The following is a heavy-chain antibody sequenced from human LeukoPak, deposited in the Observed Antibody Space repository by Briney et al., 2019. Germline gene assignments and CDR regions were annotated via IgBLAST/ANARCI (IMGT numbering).Heavy chain of an antibody. Sequence: PGGSLRLSCAASGFTFNTFGMHWVRQAPGQGLEWVAAIWFDGSVKHYSDAVKGRFTISRDNSLNTLYLQMNSPRVEDTAIYYCAKDTAVQFLEPAFWGQGTLVTVSS. CDR3: AKDTAVQFLEPAF. J-gene: IGHJ4*02. V-gene: IGHV3-33*06. CDR2: IWFDGSVK. CDR1: GFTFNTFG. D-gene: IGHD3-3*01.